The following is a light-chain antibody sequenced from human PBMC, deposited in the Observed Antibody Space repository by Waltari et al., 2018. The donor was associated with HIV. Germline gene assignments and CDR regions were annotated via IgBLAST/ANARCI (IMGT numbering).Light chain of an antibody. CDR1: ASNIGSNY. V-gene: IGLV1-47*01. CDR2: RSH. Sequence: QPVLTQPPSVSGPAGQHISISCIGGASNIGSNYVYWYQQFSGRAPKLVMFRSHHRAPEAPDRFSGFKSGTSASLNIIALRPEDEADYYCTAWDDRMSAWLFGGGTKLT. CDR3: TAWDDRMSAWL. J-gene: IGLJ2*01.